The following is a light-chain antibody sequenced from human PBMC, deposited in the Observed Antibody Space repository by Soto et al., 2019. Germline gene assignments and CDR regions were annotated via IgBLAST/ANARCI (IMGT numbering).Light chain of an antibody. CDR1: SSDVGGYNY. V-gene: IGLV2-14*01. Sequence: QSALTQPASVSGSPGQSITISCTGTSSDVGGYNYVSWYQQHPGKAPKLMIYDVSNRPSGVSNRFSGSKSGNTASLTISGLQAEDEADYYCNSYTSSSTLLFGGGTKLNVL. CDR2: DVS. CDR3: NSYTSSSTLL. J-gene: IGLJ2*01.